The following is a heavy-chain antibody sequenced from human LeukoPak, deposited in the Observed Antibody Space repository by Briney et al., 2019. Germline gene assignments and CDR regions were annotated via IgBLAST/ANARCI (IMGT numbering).Heavy chain of an antibody. CDR1: GDSISNYY. Sequence: SETLSLTCTVSGDSISNYYYSWIRQPPGEGLEWVASIYHTVRDDYNPSLKSRVTISLDTSHNQVSLRPTSASAAETVIYYCARLVGTTSKVFEDWGPGIVVTVSS. CDR3: ARLVGTTSKVFED. V-gene: IGHV4-59*08. J-gene: IGHJ4*02. CDR2: IYHTVRD. D-gene: IGHD1-14*01.